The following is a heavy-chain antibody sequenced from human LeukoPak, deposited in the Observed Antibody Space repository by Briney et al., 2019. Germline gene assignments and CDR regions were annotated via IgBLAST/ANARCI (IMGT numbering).Heavy chain of an antibody. CDR2: IYYSGST. J-gene: IGHJ4*02. CDR3: ARSELLWFGGVNSGFDY. Sequence: SQTLSLTCTVSGGSISSGSYYWSWIRQPPGKGLEWIGYIYYSGSTNYNPSLKSRVTISVDTSKNQFSLKLSSVTAADTAVYYCARSELLWFGGVNSGFDYWGQGTLVTVSS. V-gene: IGHV4-61*01. CDR1: GGSISSGSYY. D-gene: IGHD3-10*01.